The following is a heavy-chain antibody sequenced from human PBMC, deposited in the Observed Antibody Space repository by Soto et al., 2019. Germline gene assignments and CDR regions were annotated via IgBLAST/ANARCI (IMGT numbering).Heavy chain of an antibody. V-gene: IGHV3-23*01. CDR1: GFTFSSYA. D-gene: IGHD2-15*01. CDR2: ISGSGGST. J-gene: IGHJ4*02. CDR3: AKDLRGYCSGGSCL. Sequence: GGSLRLSCAASGFTFSSYAMSWVRQAPGKGLEWVSAISGSGGSTYYADSVKGRFTISRDNSKNTLYLQMNSLRAEDTAVYYCAKDLRGYCSGGSCLWGQGTLVTVSS.